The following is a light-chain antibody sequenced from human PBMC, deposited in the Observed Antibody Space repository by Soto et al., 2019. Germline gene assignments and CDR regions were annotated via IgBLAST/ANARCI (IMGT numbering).Light chain of an antibody. J-gene: IGKJ1*01. CDR1: QSVSSSY. Sequence: EIVLTQSPGTLSLSPGERATLSCRASQSVSSSYLAWYQQQPGQAPRLLIYRASSRATGIPDRFSGSGSGTDFTLTISRLEAEDFAVYYCQQYGSSRTFGQGTKVEIK. V-gene: IGKV3-20*01. CDR2: RAS. CDR3: QQYGSSRT.